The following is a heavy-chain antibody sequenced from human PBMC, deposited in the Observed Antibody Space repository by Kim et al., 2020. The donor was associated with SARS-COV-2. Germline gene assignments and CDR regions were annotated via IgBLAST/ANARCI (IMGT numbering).Heavy chain of an antibody. J-gene: IGHJ4*02. CDR2: TYYRSNWYQ. Sequence: SRTLSLTCAISGDSVSDNTASWNWIRQSPSRGLEWLGRTYYRSNWYQDYAVSVRSRIIINPDTSKNQFSLQLKSVTPEDTAVYYCARGGAHYSGRSSLGYDYWGQGTLVTVSS. D-gene: IGHD6-19*01. CDR1: GDSVSDNTAS. V-gene: IGHV6-1*01. CDR3: ARGGAHYSGRSSLGYDY.